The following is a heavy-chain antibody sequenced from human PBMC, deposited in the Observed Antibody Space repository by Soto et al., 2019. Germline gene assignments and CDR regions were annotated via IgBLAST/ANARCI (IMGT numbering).Heavy chain of an antibody. CDR1: GFTFSSYS. V-gene: IGHV3-21*01. D-gene: IGHD6-6*01. Sequence: SGGSLRLSCAASGFTFSSYSMNWVRQAPGKGLEWVSSISSSSSYIYYADSVKGRFTISRDNAKNSLYLQMNSLRAEDTAVYYCARYYSSSSGGYGMDVWGQGTTVTVYS. CDR2: ISSSSSYI. CDR3: ARYYSSSSGGYGMDV. J-gene: IGHJ6*02.